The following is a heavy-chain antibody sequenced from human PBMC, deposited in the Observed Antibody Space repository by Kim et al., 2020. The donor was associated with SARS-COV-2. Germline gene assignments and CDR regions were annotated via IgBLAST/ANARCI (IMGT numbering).Heavy chain of an antibody. CDR1: GFTFSSYA. CDR3: ATDAAVPRDLDYFDY. D-gene: IGHD2-2*01. V-gene: IGHV3-23*01. Sequence: GGSLRLSCAASGFTFSSYAMRWVRQAPGKGLEWVAGICDSGGRTCYSDSVMGRLTISRDNSNNKMFLQKNSLRAEDAAVYYFATDAAVPRDLDYFDYGG. J-gene: IGHJ4*01. CDR2: ICDSGGRT.